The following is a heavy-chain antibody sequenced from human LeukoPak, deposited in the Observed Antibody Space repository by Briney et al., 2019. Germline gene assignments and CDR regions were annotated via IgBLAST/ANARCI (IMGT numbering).Heavy chain of an antibody. V-gene: IGHV4-34*01. J-gene: IGHJ4*02. CDR1: GGSFSGYY. CDR2: INHSGST. D-gene: IGHD3-22*01. CDR3: ARVCSYYDSNGYYTRGGVFDY. Sequence: PSETLSLTCAVYGGSFSGYYWSWIRQPPGKGLEWIGEINHSGSTNYNPSLKSRVTISVDTSKNQFSLKLSSVTAADTAVYYCARVCSYYDSNGYYTRGGVFDYWGQGTLVTVSS.